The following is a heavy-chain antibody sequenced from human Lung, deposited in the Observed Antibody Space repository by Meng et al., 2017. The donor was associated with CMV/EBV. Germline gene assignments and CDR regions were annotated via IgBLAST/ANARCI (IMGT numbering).Heavy chain of an antibody. CDR3: ARDWGYSYGTD. CDR1: GFTFSNYW. J-gene: IGHJ4*02. V-gene: IGHV3-7*01. CDR2: IKQNGSEK. D-gene: IGHD5-18*01. Sequence: GGSLRLXXAASGFTFSNYWMSWVRQAPGKGLEWVANIKQNGSEKYYVDSVKGRFTISRDNAKNSLYLQMNSLRAEDTAVYYCARDWGYSYGTDWGQGTLVTVSS.